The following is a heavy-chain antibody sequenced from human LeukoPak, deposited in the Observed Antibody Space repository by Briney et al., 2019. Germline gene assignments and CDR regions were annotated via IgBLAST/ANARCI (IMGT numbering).Heavy chain of an antibody. CDR3: AKFAGKDSSSWYVYYYYYMDV. CDR2: ISGSGGST. CDR1: GFTFSSYG. V-gene: IGHV3-23*01. J-gene: IGHJ6*03. Sequence: GGSLRLSCAASGFTFSSYGMSWVRQAPGKGLEWVSAISGSGGSTYYADSVKGRFTISRDNSKNTLYLQMNSLRAEDTAVYYCAKFAGKDSSSWYVYYYYYMDVWGKGTTVTISS. D-gene: IGHD6-13*01.